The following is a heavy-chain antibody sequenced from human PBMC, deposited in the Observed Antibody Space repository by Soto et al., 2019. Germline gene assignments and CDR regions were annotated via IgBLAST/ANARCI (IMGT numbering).Heavy chain of an antibody. Sequence: SETLSLTCTVSGGSVSSYYWSWIRQPAGKGLEWIGRFYTSGNTNYNPSLKSRVTMSLDTSKNQFSLKLSSVTAADTAVYFCASDSTGWFDPRSKGTLVTVSS. CDR1: GGSVSSYY. V-gene: IGHV4-4*07. CDR3: ASDSTGWFDP. CDR2: FYTSGNT. J-gene: IGHJ5*02. D-gene: IGHD7-27*01.